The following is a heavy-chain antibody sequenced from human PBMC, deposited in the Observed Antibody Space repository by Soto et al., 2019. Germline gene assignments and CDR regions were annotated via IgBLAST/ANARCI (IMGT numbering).Heavy chain of an antibody. V-gene: IGHV3-48*01. CDR2: ISSSSTI. Sequence: AGGSLRLSCAASGFTSSTYSMNWVRQAPGKGLEWVSSISSSSTIYYADSVKGRFTISRDNVQNSLYLQMHSLRAEDTAVYYCARERGSGWTFDYWGQGTLVTVS. CDR1: GFTSSTYS. CDR3: ARERGSGWTFDY. J-gene: IGHJ4*02. D-gene: IGHD6-19*01.